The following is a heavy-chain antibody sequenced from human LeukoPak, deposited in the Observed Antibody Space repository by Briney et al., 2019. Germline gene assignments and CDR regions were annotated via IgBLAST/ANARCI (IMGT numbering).Heavy chain of an antibody. CDR1: GFTFSSYG. D-gene: IGHD6-25*01. Sequence: GGSLRLSCAASGFTFSSYGMHWVRQAPGKGLEWVAVIRYDGSNKYYADSVKGRFTISRDNSKNTLYLQMNSLRAEDTAVYYCAREIAKERLALFDYWGQGTLVTVSS. J-gene: IGHJ4*02. V-gene: IGHV3-30*02. CDR3: AREIAKERLALFDY. CDR2: IRYDGSNK.